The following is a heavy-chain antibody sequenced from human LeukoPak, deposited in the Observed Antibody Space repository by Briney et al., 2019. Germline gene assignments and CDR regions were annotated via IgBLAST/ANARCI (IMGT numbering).Heavy chain of an antibody. CDR2: ISGSGGST. V-gene: IGHV3-23*01. D-gene: IGHD3-22*01. J-gene: IGHJ4*02. CDR3: AKARDSSGYYSPPGY. Sequence: PGGSLRLSCAASGFTFSSYAMGWVRQAPGKGLEWVSAISGSGGSTYYADSVKGRFTISRDNSKNTLYLQMNSLRAEDTAVYYCAKARDSSGYYSPPGYWGQGTLVTVSS. CDR1: GFTFSSYA.